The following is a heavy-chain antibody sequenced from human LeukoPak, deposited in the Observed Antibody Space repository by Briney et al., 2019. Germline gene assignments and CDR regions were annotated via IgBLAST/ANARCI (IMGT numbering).Heavy chain of an antibody. J-gene: IGHJ4*02. CDR3: ARDEGSAYPFDY. D-gene: IGHD3-22*01. CDR1: GGSISSYY. V-gene: IGHV4-39*07. CDR2: TYYSGST. Sequence: PSETLSLTCTVSGGSISSYYWGWIRQPPGKGLEWIGSTYYSGSTYYNPSLKSRVTISVDTSKNQFSLNLNSVTAADTAVYFCARDEGSAYPFDYWGQGTLVTVSS.